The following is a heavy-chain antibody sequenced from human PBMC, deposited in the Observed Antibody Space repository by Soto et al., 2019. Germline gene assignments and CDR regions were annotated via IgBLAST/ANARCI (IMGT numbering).Heavy chain of an antibody. V-gene: IGHV1-69*12. J-gene: IGHJ3*01. Sequence: QVQLVQSGAEVKKPGSSVKVSCKASGGSFSREAINWVRQAPGQGPEWMGGILPIFGTADYAQKFQGRVTITADVSTTTAYMELSSLRSEDTAVYYCAMGHEVGGNSDAFDVWGQGTMVTVSS. CDR1: GGSFSREA. D-gene: IGHD2-15*01. CDR3: AMGHEVGGNSDAFDV. CDR2: ILPIFGTA.